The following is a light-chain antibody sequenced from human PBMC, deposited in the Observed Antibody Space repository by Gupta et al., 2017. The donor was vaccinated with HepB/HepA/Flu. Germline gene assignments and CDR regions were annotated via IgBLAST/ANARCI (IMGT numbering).Light chain of an antibody. Sequence: DIQMTQSPSSLSASVGDRVTITCRASEGIRNNLGWFQQKTGKAPKRLIYAASSWQRGVPSRFSGSGGGTDFTLTIRSLEQEDFATYYGRKENSYPWTFGQGTKVEIK. CDR3: RKENSYPWT. CDR1: EGIRNN. J-gene: IGKJ1*01. V-gene: IGKV1-17*01. CDR2: AAS.